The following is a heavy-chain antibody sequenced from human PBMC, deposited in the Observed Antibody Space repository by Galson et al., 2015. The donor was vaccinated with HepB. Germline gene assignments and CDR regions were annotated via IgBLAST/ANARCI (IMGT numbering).Heavy chain of an antibody. CDR1: GFTFSSYA. CDR2: ISGSGGST. J-gene: IGHJ4*02. V-gene: IGHV3-23*01. CDR3: ATGGGLVGVTFDY. D-gene: IGHD1-26*01. Sequence: SLRLSCAASGFTFSSYAMSWVRQAPGKGLEWVSSISGSGGSTYYADSVKGRFTISRDNSKNTLYLQMNSLRAEDTAVYYCATGGGLVGVTFDYWGQGTLVTVSS.